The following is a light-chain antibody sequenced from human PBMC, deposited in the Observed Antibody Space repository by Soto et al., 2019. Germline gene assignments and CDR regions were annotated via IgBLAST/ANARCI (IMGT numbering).Light chain of an antibody. V-gene: IGKV1-9*01. CDR1: QGIGNL. CDR3: QPFNSYPRT. CDR2: FAS. J-gene: IGKJ1*01. Sequence: DIQLTQSPSFLSASEGDRVTIACRASQGIGNLLSWYQQKPGKGPKLLICFASTLQSGVPSRFTGSGSGTEFTLTISILQPDDFGTYYCQPFNSYPRTFGQGTKVEIK.